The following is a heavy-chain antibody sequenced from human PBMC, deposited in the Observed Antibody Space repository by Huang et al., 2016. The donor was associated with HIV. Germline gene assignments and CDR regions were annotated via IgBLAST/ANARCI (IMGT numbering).Heavy chain of an antibody. CDR3: ARDLGTTVVPDGMDV. CDR2: ISPSYGYT. Sequence: QVQLVQSGAEVKKPGASVTVSCRASGYTFISYGITWVRQAPGQGLEWMGWISPSYGYTNYAQQFQGRVTMTTDTSTNTVYMEVRSLRSDDTAGYYCARDLGTTVVPDGMDVWGQGTTVTVSS. J-gene: IGHJ6*02. CDR1: GYTFISYG. V-gene: IGHV1-18*04. D-gene: IGHD4-17*01.